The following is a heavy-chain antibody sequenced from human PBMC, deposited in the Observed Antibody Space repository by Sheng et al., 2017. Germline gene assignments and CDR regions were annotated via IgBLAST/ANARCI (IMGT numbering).Heavy chain of an antibody. CDR3: VRERRESGNYYGLDY. Sequence: VQLVESGGGVVQPGRSLRLSCAASGFTFSSYGMHWVRQAPGKRLEWVSYISGSGSDTLYADSVKGRFTISRDNAKNSLSLQMNSLRAEDTAVYYCVRERRESGNYYGLDYWGQGILVTVSS. D-gene: IGHD3-3*01. J-gene: IGHJ4*02. CDR1: GFTFSSYG. CDR2: ISGSGSDT. V-gene: IGHV3-21*05.